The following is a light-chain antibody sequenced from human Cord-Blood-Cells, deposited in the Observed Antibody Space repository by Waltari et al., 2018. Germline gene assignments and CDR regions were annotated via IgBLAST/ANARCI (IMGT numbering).Light chain of an antibody. V-gene: IGLV2-11*01. CDR3: CSYAGSYTFVV. J-gene: IGLJ2*01. Sequence: QSALTQPRSVSGSPGQSVPISCTGTSSAVGGYNSVSWYQQHPGKAPKLMIYDVSKRPSGVPDRFSGSKSGNTASLTISGLQAEDEADYYCCSYAGSYTFVVFGGGTKLTVL. CDR1: SSAVGGYNS. CDR2: DVS.